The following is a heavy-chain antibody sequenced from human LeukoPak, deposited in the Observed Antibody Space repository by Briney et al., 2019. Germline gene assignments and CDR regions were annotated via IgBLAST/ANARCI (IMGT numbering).Heavy chain of an antibody. CDR2: FDPEDGKT. CDR1: GYTLTELS. Sequence: ASVKVSCKVSGYTLTELSMFWVRQAPGKGLEWMGSFDPEDGKTIYAQKFQGRVTMTEDTSTDTAYMELSSPRSEDTAVYYCATGYLVTAGLMDVWGQGTTVTVSS. D-gene: IGHD6-13*01. V-gene: IGHV1-24*01. J-gene: IGHJ6*01. CDR3: ATGYLVTAGLMDV.